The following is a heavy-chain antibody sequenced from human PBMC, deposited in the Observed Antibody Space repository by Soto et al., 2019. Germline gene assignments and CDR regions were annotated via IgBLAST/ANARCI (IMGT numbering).Heavy chain of an antibody. D-gene: IGHD6-19*01. CDR3: GRRTPVAGGWLDS. J-gene: IGHJ5*01. CDR2: IYHSGST. CDR1: GGSISSYN. Sequence: SETLSLTCTVSGGSISSYNWRGIRQPPGKGLEWIGEIYHSGSTNYNPSLKSRLSISVDTSNNQFSLNLRSVSAADTAVYYCGRRTPVAGGWLDSWGQGTLVTVSS. V-gene: IGHV4-59*08.